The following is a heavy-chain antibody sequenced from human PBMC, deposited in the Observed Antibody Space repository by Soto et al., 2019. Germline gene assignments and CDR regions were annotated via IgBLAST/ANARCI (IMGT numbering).Heavy chain of an antibody. CDR2: IYYSGST. Sequence: QLQLQESGPGLVKPSETLSLTCTVSGGSISSSSYYWGWIRQPPGKGLEWIGSIYYSGSTYYNPSLKSRVTISVDTSKNQFSLKLSSVTAADTAVYYCARIYSGYDYPYYYYGMDVWGQGTTVTVSS. J-gene: IGHJ6*02. CDR1: GGSISSSSYY. V-gene: IGHV4-39*01. CDR3: ARIYSGYDYPYYYYGMDV. D-gene: IGHD5-12*01.